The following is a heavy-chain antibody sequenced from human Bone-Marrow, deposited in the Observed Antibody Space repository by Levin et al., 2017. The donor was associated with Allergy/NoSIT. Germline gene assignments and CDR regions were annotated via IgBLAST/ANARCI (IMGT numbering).Heavy chain of an antibody. J-gene: IGHJ4*02. CDR2: ISHGGHT. CDR3: ARDRTSSYCGGDCYSDFFDY. D-gene: IGHD2-21*02. CDR1: SSSISSGYY. Sequence: PSETLSLTCAVSSSSISSGYYWGWIRQSPGKGLEWIGSISHGGHTYYNPSLKSRIAISVDTSKNQFSLKLTSVTATDTAIYYCARDRTSSYCGGDCYSDFFDYWGQGTLVTVSS. V-gene: IGHV4-38-2*02.